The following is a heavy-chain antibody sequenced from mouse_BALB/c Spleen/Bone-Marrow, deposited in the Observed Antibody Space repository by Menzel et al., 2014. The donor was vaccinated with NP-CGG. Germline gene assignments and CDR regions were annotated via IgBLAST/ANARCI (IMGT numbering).Heavy chain of an antibody. CDR3: ARGVYYDYDVWFAN. CDR1: GYTFXDYN. J-gene: IGHJ3*01. D-gene: IGHD2-4*01. Sequence: EVKLQESGPELVKPGASVKISCKASGYTFXDYNMHWVEQNHGKSLEWIGYIYPYNGNTGYNQKFKSKATLTVDNSSSTAYMELRSLTSEDSAVYYCARGVYYDYDVWFANWGQGTLVTVSA. CDR2: IYPYNGNT. V-gene: IGHV1S29*02.